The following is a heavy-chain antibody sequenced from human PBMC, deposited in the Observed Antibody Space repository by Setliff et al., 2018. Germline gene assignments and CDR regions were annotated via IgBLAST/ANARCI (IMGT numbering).Heavy chain of an antibody. CDR3: ARVYAYSYGFDY. CDR2: IIPIFGTA. J-gene: IGHJ4*02. V-gene: IGHV1-69*05. D-gene: IGHD3-16*01. CDR1: GYTFTSYA. Sequence: GASVKVSCKASGYTFTSYAISWVRQAPGQGLEWMGGIIPIFGTANYAQKFQGRVTITTDESTSTAYMELSSLRSEDTAVYYCARVYAYSYGFDYWGQGTPVTVSS.